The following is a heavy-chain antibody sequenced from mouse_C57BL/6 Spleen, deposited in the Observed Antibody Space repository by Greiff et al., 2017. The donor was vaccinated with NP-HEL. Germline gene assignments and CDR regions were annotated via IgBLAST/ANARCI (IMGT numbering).Heavy chain of an antibody. Sequence: EVKVVESEGGLVQPGSSMKLSCTASGFTFSDYYMAWVRQVPEKGLEWVATINHDGGSTYYLDSLKGRFIISRDNAKNILYLQLSRLTSEDTATYYCARGGRPKLRGYFDYWGQGTTRTVSS. CDR1: GFTFSDYY. V-gene: IGHV5-16*01. D-gene: IGHD3-2*02. CDR3: ARGGRPKLRGYFDY. J-gene: IGHJ2*01. CDR2: INHDGGST.